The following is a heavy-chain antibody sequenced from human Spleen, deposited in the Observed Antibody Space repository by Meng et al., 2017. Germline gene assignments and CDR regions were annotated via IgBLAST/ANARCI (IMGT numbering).Heavy chain of an antibody. CDR1: GYTFTGYY. CDR2: INPNSGGT. Sequence: ASVKVSCKASGYTFTGYYMHWVRQAPGQGLEWMGWINPNSGGTNYAQKFQGGVTMTRDTSISTAYMELSRLRSDDTAVYYCARDVVFGELFPYYYYYGMDVWGQGTTVTVSS. J-gene: IGHJ6*02. V-gene: IGHV1-2*02. D-gene: IGHD3-10*02. CDR3: ARDVVFGELFPYYYYYGMDV.